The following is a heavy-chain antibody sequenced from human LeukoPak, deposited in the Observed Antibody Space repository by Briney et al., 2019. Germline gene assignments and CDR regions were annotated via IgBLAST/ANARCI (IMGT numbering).Heavy chain of an antibody. CDR2: INPNSGGT. J-gene: IGHJ6*02. Sequence: ASVKVSCKASGYTFTGYYMHWVRQAPGQGLEWMGWINPNSGGTNYAQKFQGRVTMTRDTSISTAYMELSRPGLCDRRGYDCARDCEMVRGSLSGMDVWGQGTTVTVSS. CDR3: ARDCEMVRGSLSGMDV. CDR1: GYTFTGYY. D-gene: IGHD3-10*01. V-gene: IGHV1-2*02.